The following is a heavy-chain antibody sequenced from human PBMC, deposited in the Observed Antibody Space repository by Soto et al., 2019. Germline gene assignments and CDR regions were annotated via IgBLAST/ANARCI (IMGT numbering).Heavy chain of an antibody. V-gene: IGHV1-69*01. D-gene: IGHD2-15*01. CDR3: AGYCSGGSCYPSGMDV. Sequence: VKVSCKASGGTFSSYAISWVRQAPGQGLEWMGGIIPIFGTANYAQKFQGRVTITADESTSTAYMELSSLRSEDTAVYYCAGYCSGGSCYPSGMDVWGQGTTVTVSS. J-gene: IGHJ6*02. CDR1: GGTFSSYA. CDR2: IIPIFGTA.